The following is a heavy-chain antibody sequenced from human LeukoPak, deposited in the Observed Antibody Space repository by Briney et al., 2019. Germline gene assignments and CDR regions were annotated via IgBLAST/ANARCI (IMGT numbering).Heavy chain of an antibody. J-gene: IGHJ5*02. Sequence: SQTLSLTCAISGDSVSSNSAAWNWIRQSPSRGLEWLGRTYYRSKWYSDYAVSVKSRITINPDTSKNQFSLQLNSVTPEDTAVYYCARDPHSGLLRGARDNWFDPWGQGTLVTVSS. CDR3: ARDPHSGLLRGARDNWFDP. CDR2: TYYRSKWYS. V-gene: IGHV6-1*01. CDR1: GDSVSSNSAA. D-gene: IGHD3-10*01.